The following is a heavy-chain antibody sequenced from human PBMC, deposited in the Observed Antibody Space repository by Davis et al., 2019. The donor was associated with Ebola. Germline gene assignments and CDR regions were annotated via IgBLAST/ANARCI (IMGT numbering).Heavy chain of an antibody. V-gene: IGHV3-30*02. Sequence: GESLKISCAASGFTFSSYGMHWVRQAPGKGLEWVAFIRYDANNKYHADSVKGRFTISRDNSKNTLYLQMNTLRAEDTAVYYCAKDLGTSGVFDIWGQGTVVTVSS. CDR3: AKDLGTSGVFDI. CDR1: GFTFSSYG. J-gene: IGHJ3*02. D-gene: IGHD2-8*01. CDR2: IRYDANNK.